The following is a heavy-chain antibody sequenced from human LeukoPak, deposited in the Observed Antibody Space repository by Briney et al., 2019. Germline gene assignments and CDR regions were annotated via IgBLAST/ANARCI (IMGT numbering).Heavy chain of an antibody. D-gene: IGHD3-22*01. CDR3: AIREGVVVVITSLDY. CDR2: ISGSGGST. J-gene: IGHJ4*02. Sequence: GGSLRLSCAASRFTFSSYAMSWVRQAPGKGLEWVSAISGSGGSTYYADSVKGRFTISRDNSKNTLYLQMNSLRAEDTALYYCAIREGVVVVITSLDYWGQGTLVTVSS. CDR1: RFTFSSYA. V-gene: IGHV3-23*01.